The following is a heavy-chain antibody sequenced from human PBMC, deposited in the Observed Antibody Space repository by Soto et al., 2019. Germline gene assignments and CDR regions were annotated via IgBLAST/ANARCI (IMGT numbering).Heavy chain of an antibody. J-gene: IGHJ6*02. V-gene: IGHV4-30-2*01. CDR1: GGSISSGGYS. Sequence: QLQLQESGSGLVKPSQTLSLTCAVSGGSISSGGYSWSWIRQPPGKGLEWIGYIYHSGSTYYNPSLTRRVTIAVDRSKNQFSLKLSYVTAADTAVYYCARDLRYSYGMDVWGQGTTVTVSS. D-gene: IGHD3-3*01. CDR2: IYHSGST. CDR3: ARDLRYSYGMDV.